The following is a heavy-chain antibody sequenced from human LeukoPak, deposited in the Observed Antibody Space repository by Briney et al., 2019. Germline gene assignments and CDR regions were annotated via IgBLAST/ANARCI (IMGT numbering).Heavy chain of an antibody. J-gene: IGHJ4*02. D-gene: IGHD6-19*01. CDR1: GGTFISYA. CDR3: ARDSSGWYYFDY. CDR2: IIPIFGTA. V-gene: IGHV1-69*05. Sequence: SVKVSCKASGGTFISYAISWVRQAPGQGLEWMGGIIPIFGTANYAQKFQGRVTITTDESTSTAYMELSSLRYEDTAVYYCARDSSGWYYFDYWGQGTLVTVSS.